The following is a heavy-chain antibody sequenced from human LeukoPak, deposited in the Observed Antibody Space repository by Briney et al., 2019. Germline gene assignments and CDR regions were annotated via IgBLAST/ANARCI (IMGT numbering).Heavy chain of an antibody. V-gene: IGHV4-59*08. CDR2: VYYSGTT. Sequence: PSEPLSLTCTVSGGSISSYSWSWIRQPPGKRLEWIGYVYYSGTTNYNPSLRRRVTISVDTSKNQFSLKLSSVTAADTAVYYCARTLGDYGSGSYYYWGQGTLVTVSS. D-gene: IGHD3-10*01. CDR1: GGSISSYS. CDR3: ARTLGDYGSGSYYY. J-gene: IGHJ4*02.